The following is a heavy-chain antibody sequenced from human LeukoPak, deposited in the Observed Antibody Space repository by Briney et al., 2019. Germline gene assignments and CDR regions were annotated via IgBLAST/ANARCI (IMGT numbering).Heavy chain of an antibody. D-gene: IGHD2-2*02. J-gene: IGHJ4*02. Sequence: GGSLSLSCAASGFKFDDYGMSWVRQVPGKGLEWVAVIWYDGSNKYCADSVKGRFTISRDNSKNTLYLQMNSLRAEDTAVYYCARDGRDCSSTSCYTGLDYWGQGTLVTVSS. V-gene: IGHV3-33*08. CDR3: ARDGRDCSSTSCYTGLDY. CDR1: GFKFDDYG. CDR2: IWYDGSNK.